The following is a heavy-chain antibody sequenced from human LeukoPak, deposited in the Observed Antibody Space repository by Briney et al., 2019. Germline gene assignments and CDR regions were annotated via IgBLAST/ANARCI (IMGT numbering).Heavy chain of an antibody. D-gene: IGHD6-13*01. J-gene: IGHJ4*02. V-gene: IGHV1-8*02. CDR1: GGTFSSYA. Sequence: ASVKVSCKASGGTFSSYAINWVRQATGQGLEWMGWMNPNSGNTGYAQKFQGRVTMTRNTSISTAYMELSSLRSEDTAVYYCTTIPGYSSSWSGWGQGTLVTVSS. CDR2: MNPNSGNT. CDR3: TTIPGYSSSWSG.